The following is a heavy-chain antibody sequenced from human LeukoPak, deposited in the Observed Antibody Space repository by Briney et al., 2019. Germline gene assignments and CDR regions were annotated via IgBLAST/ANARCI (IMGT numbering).Heavy chain of an antibody. CDR3: ARVMGIAAADRSYYFDY. V-gene: IGHV1-2*02. D-gene: IGHD6-13*01. J-gene: IGHJ4*02. Sequence: ASVKVSCKASGYTFTGYYMHWVRQAPGQGLEWMGWINPNSGGTNYAQKFQGRVTMTRDASISTAYMELSRLRSDDTAVYYCARVMGIAAADRSYYFDYWGQGTLVTVSS. CDR1: GYTFTGYY. CDR2: INPNSGGT.